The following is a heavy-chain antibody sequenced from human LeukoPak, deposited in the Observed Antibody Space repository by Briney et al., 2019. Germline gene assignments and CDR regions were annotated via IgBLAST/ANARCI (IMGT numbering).Heavy chain of an antibody. CDR2: INPNSGGT. Sequence: ASVKVSCKASGYTFTGYYMHWVRQAPGQGLEWMGWINPNSGGTNYAQKFQGRVTMTRDTSISTAYMELSRLRSDDTAVYYCARGAHRAAYQLLWEGYFDYWGQGTLVTVS. D-gene: IGHD2-2*01. V-gene: IGHV1-2*02. CDR1: GYTFTGYY. J-gene: IGHJ4*02. CDR3: ARGAHRAAYQLLWEGYFDY.